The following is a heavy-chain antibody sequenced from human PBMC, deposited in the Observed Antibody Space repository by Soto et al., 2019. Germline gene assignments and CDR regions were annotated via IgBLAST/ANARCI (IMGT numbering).Heavy chain of an antibody. CDR3: AKDSWNYDGGNWFDP. J-gene: IGHJ5*02. V-gene: IGHV3-23*01. Sequence: GGSLRLSCAASGFTFSSYAMSWVRQAPGKGLEWVSAISGSGGSTYYADSVKGRFTISRDNSKNTLYLQMNSLRAEDTAVYYCAKDSWNYDGGNWFDPWGQGTLVTVSS. D-gene: IGHD1-7*01. CDR1: GFTFSSYA. CDR2: ISGSGGST.